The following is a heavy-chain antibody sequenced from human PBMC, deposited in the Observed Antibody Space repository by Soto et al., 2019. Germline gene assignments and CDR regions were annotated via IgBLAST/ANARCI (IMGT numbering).Heavy chain of an antibody. CDR2: INHSGST. CDR3: ARGRGILGIQLSLPMGFDP. Sequence: SETLSFTCAVYGGTLSGYYWSWIRQPPGKGLEWIVEINHSGSTNYNPSLKSRVTISVDTSKNQFSLKLSPVPAANTAVYYCARGRGILGIQLSLPMGFDPWGKGQLVT. CDR1: GGTLSGYY. D-gene: IGHD5-18*01. J-gene: IGHJ5*02. V-gene: IGHV4-34*01.